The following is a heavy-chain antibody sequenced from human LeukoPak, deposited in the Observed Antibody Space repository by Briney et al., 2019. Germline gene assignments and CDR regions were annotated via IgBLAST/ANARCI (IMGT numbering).Heavy chain of an antibody. CDR3: ARDSRFRYYSPYYFDY. D-gene: IGHD3-10*01. V-gene: IGHV3-7*01. CDR1: GFTFSSYW. Sequence: GGSLRLSCAASGFTFSSYWMSWVRQAPGKGLECVANIKQDGSEKYYVDSVKGRFTISRDNAKNSLYLQMNSLRAEDTAVYYCARDSRFRYYSPYYFDYWGQGTLVTVSS. J-gene: IGHJ4*02. CDR2: IKQDGSEK.